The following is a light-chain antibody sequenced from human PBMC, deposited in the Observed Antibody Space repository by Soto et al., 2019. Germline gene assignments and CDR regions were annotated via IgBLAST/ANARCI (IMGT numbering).Light chain of an antibody. J-gene: IGLJ1*01. CDR1: SSDVGSYNL. V-gene: IGLV2-23*01. CDR3: CSFAVGSTYV. Sequence: QSVLTQPASVSGSPGQSITLSCTGTSSDVGSYNLVSWYQQHPGKAPKLMISEGGKRPSGVSNRFSGSKSGNTASLTISGLQAEYEADYYCCSFAVGSTYVCGTATKVTVL. CDR2: EGG.